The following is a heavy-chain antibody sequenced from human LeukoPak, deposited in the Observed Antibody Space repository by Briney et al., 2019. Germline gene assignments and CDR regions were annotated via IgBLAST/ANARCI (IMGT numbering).Heavy chain of an antibody. CDR2: IYTSGST. Sequence: SETLSLTCTVSGGSISSYYWSWIRRPAGKGLEWIGRIYTSGSTNYNPSLKSRVTMSVDTSKNQFSLKLSSVTAADTAVYYCARVAVVVPAAIGWFDPWGQGTLVTVSS. V-gene: IGHV4-4*07. J-gene: IGHJ5*02. CDR3: ARVAVVVPAAIGWFDP. CDR1: GGSISSYY. D-gene: IGHD2-2*01.